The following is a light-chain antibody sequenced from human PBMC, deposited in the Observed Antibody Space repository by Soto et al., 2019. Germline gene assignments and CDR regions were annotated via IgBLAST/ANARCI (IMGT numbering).Light chain of an antibody. V-gene: IGLV1-44*01. CDR2: SND. CDR3: AAWDGSLNGYV. CDR1: SSNIGSNT. J-gene: IGLJ1*01. Sequence: QSVLTQPPSASGTPGQRVTISCSGSSSNIGSNTVNWYQQLPGTAPKLLIYSNDQRPSGVPDRFSGSKSGTSASLAISGLQSEDEADYYCAAWDGSLNGYVFGTGTKLT.